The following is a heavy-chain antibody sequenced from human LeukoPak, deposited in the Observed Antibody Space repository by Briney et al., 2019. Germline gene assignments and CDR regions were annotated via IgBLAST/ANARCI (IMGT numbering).Heavy chain of an antibody. CDR1: GGFISSYY. CDR2: IYYSGST. D-gene: IGHD6-19*01. Sequence: SETLSLTCTVSGGFISSYYWSWIRQPPGKGLEWIGYIYYSGSTNYNPSLKSRVTISVDTSKNQFSLKLSSVTAADTAVYYCARSSGWYHYFDYWGQGTLVTVSS. J-gene: IGHJ4*02. CDR3: ARSSGWYHYFDY. V-gene: IGHV4-59*01.